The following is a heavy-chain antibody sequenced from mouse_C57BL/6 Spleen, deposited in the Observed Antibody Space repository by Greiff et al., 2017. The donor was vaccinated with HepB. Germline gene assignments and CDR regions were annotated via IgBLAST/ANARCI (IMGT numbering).Heavy chain of an antibody. CDR1: GYAFSSSW. Sequence: VKLMESGPELVKPGASVKISCKASGYAFSSSWMNWVKQRPGKGLEWIGRIYPGDGDTNYNGKFKGKATLTADKSSSTAYMQLSSLTSEDSAVYFCARSEYSNFNWYFDVWGTGTTVTVSS. V-gene: IGHV1-82*01. CDR3: ARSEYSNFNWYFDV. CDR2: IYPGDGDT. J-gene: IGHJ1*03. D-gene: IGHD2-5*01.